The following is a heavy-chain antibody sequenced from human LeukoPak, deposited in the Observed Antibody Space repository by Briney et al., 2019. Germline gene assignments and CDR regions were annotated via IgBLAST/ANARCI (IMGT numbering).Heavy chain of an antibody. CDR3: AKGAYDYVELGYFDY. D-gene: IGHD5-12*01. V-gene: IGHV3-23*01. CDR1: GFSFSNYA. J-gene: IGHJ4*02. CDR2: IVSSSGST. Sequence: GGSLRLSCAASGFSFSNYATSWVRQAPGKGLEWVSLIVSSSGSTFYADSVKGRFTISRVNSKNTLYLQMNSLRAEDTAVYYCAKGAYDYVELGYFDYWGQGTLVTVSS.